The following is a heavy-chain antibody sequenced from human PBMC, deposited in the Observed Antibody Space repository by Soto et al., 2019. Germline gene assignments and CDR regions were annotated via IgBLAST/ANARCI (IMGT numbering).Heavy chain of an antibody. Sequence: GGSLRLSCAASGFTFSSYGMHWVRQAPGKGLEWVAVIWYDGSNKYYADSVKGRFTISRDNPKNTLYLQMNSLRAEDTAVYYCARDRKEKYQLLWYYYYGMDVWGQGTTVTGSS. V-gene: IGHV3-33*01. D-gene: IGHD2-2*01. CDR2: IWYDGSNK. CDR3: ARDRKEKYQLLWYYYYGMDV. J-gene: IGHJ6*02. CDR1: GFTFSSYG.